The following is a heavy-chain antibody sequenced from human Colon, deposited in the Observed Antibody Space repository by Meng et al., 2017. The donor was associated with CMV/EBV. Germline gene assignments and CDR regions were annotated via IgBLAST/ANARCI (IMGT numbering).Heavy chain of an antibody. J-gene: IGHJ4*02. D-gene: IGHD6-13*01. CDR1: GFTFSSYW. CDR3: ARRAAGRFFDY. CDR2: IKQDGSEK. Sequence: GGSLRLSCAASGFTFSSYWMSWVRQAPGKGLEWVANIKQDGSEKYYVDSVKGRFTASRDNARNSLYLQIDSLRAEDTAVYYCARRAAGRFFDYWGQGSLVTVSS. V-gene: IGHV3-7*03.